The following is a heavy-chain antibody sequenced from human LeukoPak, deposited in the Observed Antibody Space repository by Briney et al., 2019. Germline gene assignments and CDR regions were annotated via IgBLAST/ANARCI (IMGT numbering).Heavy chain of an antibody. CDR1: GLTFSSYA. D-gene: IGHD5-18*01. Sequence: GGSLRLSCAASGLTFSSYAMSWVRQAPGKGLEWISGISGTGATTYYADPGKGRFTISRDNSKRTLYLQMDGLRAEDVAVYYCAKKSLRGYTYGRDDDHWGQGTLVTVSS. V-gene: IGHV3-23*01. CDR3: AKKSLRGYTYGRDDDH. CDR2: ISGTGATT. J-gene: IGHJ5*02.